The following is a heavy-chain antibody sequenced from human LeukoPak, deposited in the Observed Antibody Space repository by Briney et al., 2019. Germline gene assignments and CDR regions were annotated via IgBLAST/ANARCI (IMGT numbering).Heavy chain of an antibody. V-gene: IGHV3-23*01. CDR3: AKDSLPYYYDSSGCFDY. CDR1: GFTFSSYG. D-gene: IGHD3-22*01. Sequence: GGSLRLSCAASGFTFSSYGMSWVRQAPGKGLEWVSTISGSGGSTYYADSVKGRFTISRDNSKNTLYLQMNSLRAEDTAVYYCAKDSLPYYYDSSGCFDYWGQGTLVTVSS. CDR2: ISGSGGST. J-gene: IGHJ4*02.